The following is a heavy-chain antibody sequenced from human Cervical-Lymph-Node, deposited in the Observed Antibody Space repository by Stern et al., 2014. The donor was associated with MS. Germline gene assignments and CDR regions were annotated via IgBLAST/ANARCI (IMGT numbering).Heavy chain of an antibody. Sequence: EVQLVESGGGVIPPGGSLRLSCTASGFTVSRASMPWVRQAPGTGLEWVSLRTNVGSSFYTDSVKGRFTISRDDSKNTVYLHKTSLRAEDTAMYYCARDTSSPERSDWWGQGTLVTVSS. CDR2: RTNVGSS. V-gene: IGHV3-53*01. J-gene: IGHJ4*02. CDR1: GFTVSRAS. CDR3: ARDTSSPERSDW. D-gene: IGHD1-1*01.